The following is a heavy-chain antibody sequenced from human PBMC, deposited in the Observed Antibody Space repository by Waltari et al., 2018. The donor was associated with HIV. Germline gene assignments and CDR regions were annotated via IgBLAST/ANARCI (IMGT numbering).Heavy chain of an antibody. CDR2: IYHSGST. D-gene: IGHD3-10*01. CDR3: AREILVRGSSVPSFDC. J-gene: IGHJ4*02. V-gene: IGHV4-4*02. CDR1: GGSISNGNW. Sequence: QVQLQESGPGLVKPSGTLSLTCAVSGGSISNGNWWNWVRQPPGKGLEWIGEIYHSGSTNYNPSLKSRVTMSLDKSKNQFSLKLTSVTAADTAVYYCAREILVRGSSVPSFDCWGQGTLVTVSS.